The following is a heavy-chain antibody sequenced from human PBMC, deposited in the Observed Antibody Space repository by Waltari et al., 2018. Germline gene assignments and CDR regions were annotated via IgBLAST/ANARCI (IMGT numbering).Heavy chain of an antibody. CDR1: GYSISSGYY. V-gene: IGHV4-38-2*01. CDR3: ARHRINDSSGYWNH. CDR2: IYHSGST. Sequence: QVQLQESGPGLVKPSETLSLTCAVSGYSISSGYYWGWIRQPPGKGLEWIGSIYHSGSTYYNPSLKSRVTISVDTSKNQFSLKLSSVTAADTAVYYCARHRINDSSGYWNHWGQGTLVTVSS. D-gene: IGHD3-22*01. J-gene: IGHJ5*02.